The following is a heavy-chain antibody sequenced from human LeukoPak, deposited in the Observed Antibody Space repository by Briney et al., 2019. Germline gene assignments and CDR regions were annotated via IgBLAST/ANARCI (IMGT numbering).Heavy chain of an antibody. J-gene: IGHJ6*03. CDR2: VSGSAKNT. CDR3: AKSHRGGLRFLVGFFYMDV. D-gene: IGHD3-3*01. V-gene: IGHV3-23*01. CDR1: GFTFDNYA. Sequence: GGSLRLSCAASGFTFDNYAMSRVRQAPGQGLEWVSAVSGSAKNTYYADSVKGRFTTSRDNSNNTVYLQMNSLRAEDTAVYYCAKSHRGGLRFLVGFFYMDVWGSGTAVAVSS.